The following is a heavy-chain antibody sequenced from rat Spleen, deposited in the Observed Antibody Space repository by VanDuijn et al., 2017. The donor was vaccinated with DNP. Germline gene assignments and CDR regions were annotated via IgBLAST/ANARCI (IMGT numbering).Heavy chain of an antibody. CDR1: GFTFSDYN. V-gene: IGHV5S10*01. D-gene: IGHD1-11*01. J-gene: IGHJ2*01. CDR2: IIYDGTRT. Sequence: EVQLVESGGGLVQPGRSLKLSCAASGFTFSDYNMAWVRQAPKKGLEWVATIIYDGTRTYYRDSVKGRFTISRDNAQGTLYLQMDSLRSEDTATYYCATGATEVPFDYWGQGVMVTVSS. CDR3: ATGATEVPFDY.